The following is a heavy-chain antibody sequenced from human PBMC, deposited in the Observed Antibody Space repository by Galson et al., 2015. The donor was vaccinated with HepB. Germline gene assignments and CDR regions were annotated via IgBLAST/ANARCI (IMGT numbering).Heavy chain of an antibody. D-gene: IGHD3-16*01. CDR1: GYTFTNYA. V-gene: IGHV1-3*01. Sequence: SVKVSCKASGYTFTNYATHWVRQAPGQRLEWMGWINAGNGDTKYSQRFQGRVTITRDTSASTVYMELSSLRFEDTAVYYCATLGGPYAFDIWGQGTLVTVPS. CDR3: ATLGGPYAFDI. J-gene: IGHJ3*02. CDR2: INAGNGDT.